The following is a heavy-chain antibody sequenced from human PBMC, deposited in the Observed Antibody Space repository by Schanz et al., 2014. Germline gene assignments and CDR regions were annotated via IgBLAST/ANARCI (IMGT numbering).Heavy chain of an antibody. Sequence: QVQLVESGGGVVQPGRSLRLSCAAYGFTFSSYAMHWVRQAPGKGLEWVAVISYDGSNKYYADSVKGRFTISRDNSKNTLYLQMNTLRAEDTAVYYCAKDLLYGAPMPLNHLDYWGQGTLVTVSS. CDR3: AKDLLYGAPMPLNHLDY. D-gene: IGHD2-2*01. V-gene: IGHV3-30-3*01. CDR2: ISYDGSNK. J-gene: IGHJ4*02. CDR1: GFTFSSYA.